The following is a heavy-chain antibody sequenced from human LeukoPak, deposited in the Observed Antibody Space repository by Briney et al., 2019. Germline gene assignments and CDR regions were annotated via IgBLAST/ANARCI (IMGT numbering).Heavy chain of an antibody. CDR3: ARVLLEDSSGYYYDY. CDR2: IEQYGSEK. Sequence: GRSLRLSCAASGFSFSDSWMTWVRQAPGKGLEWVANIEQYGSEKNYVDSVKGRFTISRDNAKNSLYLQMNSLRAEDTAVYYCARVLLEDSSGYYYDYWGQGTLVTVSS. V-gene: IGHV3-7*02. CDR1: GFSFSDSW. J-gene: IGHJ4*02. D-gene: IGHD3-22*01.